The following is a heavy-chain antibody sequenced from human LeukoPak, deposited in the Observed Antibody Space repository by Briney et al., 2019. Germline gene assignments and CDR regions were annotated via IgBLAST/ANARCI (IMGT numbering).Heavy chain of an antibody. V-gene: IGHV4-38-2*02. CDR3: ARDDALDAFDI. CDR2: IYHSGST. J-gene: IGHJ3*02. CDR1: GYSISSGYY. Sequence: PSETLSLTCAVSGYSISSGYYWGWIRQPPGKGLEWIGSIYHSGSTYYNPSLESRVTISVDTSKNQFSLKLSSVTAADTAVYYCARDDALDAFDIWGQGTMVTVSS.